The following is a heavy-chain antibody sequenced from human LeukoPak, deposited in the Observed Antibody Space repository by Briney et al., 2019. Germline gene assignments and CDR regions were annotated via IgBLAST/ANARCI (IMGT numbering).Heavy chain of an antibody. V-gene: IGHV1-46*01. Sequence: GASVKVSCKASGYTFTSYGISWVRQAPGQGLEWMGIINPSGGSTSYAQKFQGRVTMTRDMSTSTVYMELSSLRSEDTAVYYCARDEMATITGFDYWGQGTLVTVSS. J-gene: IGHJ4*02. CDR3: ARDEMATITGFDY. D-gene: IGHD5-24*01. CDR2: INPSGGST. CDR1: GYTFTSYG.